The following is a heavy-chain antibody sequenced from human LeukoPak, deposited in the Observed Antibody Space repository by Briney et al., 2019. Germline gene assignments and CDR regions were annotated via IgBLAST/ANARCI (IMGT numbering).Heavy chain of an antibody. D-gene: IGHD1-26*01. J-gene: IGHJ4*02. CDR2: IIPIFGTA. CDR3: ARDSYSGSYSFDY. CDR1: GGTFSSYA. Sequence: ASVKVSCKASGGTFSSYAISWVRQAPGQGLEWMGGIIPIFGTANYAQKFQGRVTITADESTSTAYMELSSLRAEDTAVYYCARDSYSGSYSFDYWGQGTLVTVSS. V-gene: IGHV1-69*13.